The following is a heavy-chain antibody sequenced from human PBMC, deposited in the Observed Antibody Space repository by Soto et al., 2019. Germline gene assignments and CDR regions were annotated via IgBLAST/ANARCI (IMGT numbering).Heavy chain of an antibody. D-gene: IGHD6-19*01. V-gene: IGHV3-23*01. CDR2: ISGPGGST. J-gene: IGHJ4*02. Sequence: GGSLRLSCAASGFTFTKFAMSWVRQAPGKGLEWVASISGPGGSTNYAESVKGRFTISRDNSNDTVSLQMNSLRVEDTALYFCAKDRRIAVSHFDFWGQGTLVTVSS. CDR3: AKDRRIAVSHFDF. CDR1: GFTFTKFA.